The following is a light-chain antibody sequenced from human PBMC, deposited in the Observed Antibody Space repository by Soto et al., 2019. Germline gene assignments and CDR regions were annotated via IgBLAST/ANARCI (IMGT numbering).Light chain of an antibody. V-gene: IGKV1-9*01. J-gene: IGKJ1*01. CDR2: AAS. CDR1: QGISSY. Sequence: IQLTQSPSSLSASVGDRVTNTCRASQGISSYLAWYQQKPGKAPKLLIYAASTLQSGVPSRFSGSGSGTDFTLTISSLQPEDFATYYCQQLNSYPWTFGQGTKV. CDR3: QQLNSYPWT.